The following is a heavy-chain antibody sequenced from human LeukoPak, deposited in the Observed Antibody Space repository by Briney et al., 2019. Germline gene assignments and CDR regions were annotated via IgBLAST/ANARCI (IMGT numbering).Heavy chain of an antibody. CDR1: GGSISSGSYY. V-gene: IGHV4-39*01. J-gene: IGHJ3*02. D-gene: IGHD1-26*01. CDR2: IYYSGST. Sequence: SETLSLTCTVSGGSISSGSYYWSWIRQPAGKGLEWIGSIYYSGSTYYNPSLKSRVTISVDTSKNQFSLKLSSVTAADTAVYYCARSDQGESLVGARDAFDIWGQGTMVTVSS. CDR3: ARSDQGESLVGARDAFDI.